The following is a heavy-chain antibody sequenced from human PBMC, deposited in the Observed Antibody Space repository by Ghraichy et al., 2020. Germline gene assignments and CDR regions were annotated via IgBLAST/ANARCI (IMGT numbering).Heavy chain of an antibody. CDR3: ARGLQWEPPDY. CDR1: GFTFISYS. Sequence: GGSLRLSCAASGFTFISYSMNWVRQAPGKGLEWVAAISSSSDDIHYADSVRGRFTISRDSADSSLYLQMNSLRVEDTAVYYCARGLQWEPPDYWGQGTLVTVSS. D-gene: IGHD1-26*01. CDR2: ISSSSDDI. V-gene: IGHV3-21*01. J-gene: IGHJ4*02.